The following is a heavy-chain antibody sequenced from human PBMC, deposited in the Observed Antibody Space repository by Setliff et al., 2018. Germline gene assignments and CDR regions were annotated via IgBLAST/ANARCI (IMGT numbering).Heavy chain of an antibody. CDR1: GGFIYDHY. CDR2: VYSDGET. V-gene: IGHV4-4*07. Sequence: PSETLSLTCTVSGGFIYDHYWTWIRQPAGKGLQWIGRVYSDGETDYSPSLKSRVTISVDKSSNQFSLNLKSMTAADTALYFCARERQGGFLEWSPFDSWGQGILVTVSS. J-gene: IGHJ4*02. D-gene: IGHD3-3*01. CDR3: ARERQGGFLEWSPFDS.